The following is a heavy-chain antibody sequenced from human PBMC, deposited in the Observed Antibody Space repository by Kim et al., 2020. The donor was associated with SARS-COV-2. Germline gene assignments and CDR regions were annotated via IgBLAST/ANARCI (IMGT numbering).Heavy chain of an antibody. V-gene: IGHV1-69*04. CDR3: ARASFFYDSSGYHFDY. Sequence: QKFQGRVTITADKSTSTAYMELSSLRSEDTAVYHCARASFFYDSSGYHFDYWGQGTLVTVAS. J-gene: IGHJ4*02. D-gene: IGHD3-22*01.